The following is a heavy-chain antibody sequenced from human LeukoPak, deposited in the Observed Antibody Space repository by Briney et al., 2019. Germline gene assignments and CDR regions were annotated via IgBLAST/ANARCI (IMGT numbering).Heavy chain of an antibody. CDR1: GVSISSNNW. CDR3: ARVNINNWHSCDY. D-gene: IGHD1-1*01. CDR2: IYHSGSP. J-gene: IGHJ4*02. V-gene: IGHV4-4*02. Sequence: SETLSLTCAVSGVSISSNNWWGWVRQPPGKGLEWIGEIYHSGSPNYNPSLKSRVTISVDKSRNHFSLNLSSVTAADTAVYYCARVNINNWHSCDYWGQGTLVTVSS.